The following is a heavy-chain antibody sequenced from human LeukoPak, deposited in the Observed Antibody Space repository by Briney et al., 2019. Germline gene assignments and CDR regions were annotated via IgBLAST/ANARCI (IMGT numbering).Heavy chain of an antibody. V-gene: IGHV1-18*01. CDR1: GYTFTSYG. CDR3: ARARFVVVPAAAWFDP. J-gene: IGHJ5*02. Sequence: ASVKVSCKASGYTFTSYGISWVRQAPGQGLEWMGWISAYNGNTNYAQRLQGRVTMTTDTSTSTAYMELRSLRSDDTAVYYCARARFVVVPAAAWFDPWGQGTLVTVSS. CDR2: ISAYNGNT. D-gene: IGHD2-2*01.